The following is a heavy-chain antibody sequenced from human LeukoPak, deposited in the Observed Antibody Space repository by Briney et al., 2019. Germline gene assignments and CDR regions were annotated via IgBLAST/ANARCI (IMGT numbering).Heavy chain of an antibody. V-gene: IGHV1-2*02. CDR2: INPNSGGT. CDR1: GYTFTGYY. CDR3: ARDDGGPGASDGDYNLVGFGFDI. J-gene: IGHJ3*02. D-gene: IGHD4-17*01. Sequence: GASVKVSCKASGYTFTGYYMHWVRQAPGQGLEWMGWINPNSGGTNYAQKFQGRVTMTRDTSISSAYMDLSGLRSDDTAVYYCARDDGGPGASDGDYNLVGFGFDIWGQGTMVTVSS.